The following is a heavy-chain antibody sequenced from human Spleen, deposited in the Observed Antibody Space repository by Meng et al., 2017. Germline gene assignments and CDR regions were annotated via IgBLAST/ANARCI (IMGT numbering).Heavy chain of an antibody. CDR3: SKSLSSSCYYFDY. CDR2: INGNGGST. D-gene: IGHD6-13*01. J-gene: IGHJ4*02. Sequence: GESLKTSCAVSGFTFDDYGMSWVRQVSGMGLEWVSGINGNGGSTGPSDSVKGRFTISRDNATNSLYLQMNSLSTEDTAFYYCSKSLSSSCYYFDYWGQGTLVTVSS. CDR1: GFTFDDYG. V-gene: IGHV3-20*04.